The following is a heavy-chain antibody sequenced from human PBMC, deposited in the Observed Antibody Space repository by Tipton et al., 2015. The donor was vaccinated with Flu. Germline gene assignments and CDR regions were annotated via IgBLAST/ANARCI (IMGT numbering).Heavy chain of an antibody. CDR1: GGSISSYY. CDR3: ARHRSENDYGDLFDY. Sequence: TLSLTCTVSGGSISSYYWSWIRQPPGKGLEWIGYIYYSGSTNYNPSLKSRVTISVDTSKNQFSLKLSSVTAADTAVYCCARHRSENDYGDLFDYWGQGTLVTVSS. CDR2: IYYSGST. D-gene: IGHD4-17*01. J-gene: IGHJ4*02. V-gene: IGHV4-59*08.